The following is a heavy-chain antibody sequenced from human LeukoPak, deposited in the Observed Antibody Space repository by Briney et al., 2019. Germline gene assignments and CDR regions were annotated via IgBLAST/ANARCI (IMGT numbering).Heavy chain of an antibody. CDR3: ARDSSPYDYVWGSYRYGAFDI. CDR2: IYTSGST. D-gene: IGHD3-16*02. CDR1: GGSISSYY. Sequence: PSETLSLTCTVSGGSISSYYWSWIRQPAGKGLEWIGRIYTSGSTNYNPSLKSRVTISVDTSKNQFSLKLSSVTAADTAVYYCARDSSPYDYVWGSYRYGAFDIWGKGTTVTVSS. V-gene: IGHV4-4*07. J-gene: IGHJ6*04.